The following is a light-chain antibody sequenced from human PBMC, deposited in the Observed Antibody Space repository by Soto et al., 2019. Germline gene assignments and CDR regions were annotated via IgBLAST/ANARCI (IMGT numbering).Light chain of an antibody. J-gene: IGLJ1*01. CDR2: EVT. V-gene: IGLV2-23*02. CDR1: NSDVGSYNL. Sequence: QSALTQPASVSGSPRQSITISCTGTNSDVGSYNLVSWFQQHPGKAPKLVIYEVTKRPSGVSDRFSGSKSGNTASLTISGLQAEDEADYYCCSFAGNYIYVFGTGTKVTVL. CDR3: CSFAGNYIYV.